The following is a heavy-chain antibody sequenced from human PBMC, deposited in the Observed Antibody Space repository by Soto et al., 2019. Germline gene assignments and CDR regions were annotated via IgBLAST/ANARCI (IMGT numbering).Heavy chain of an antibody. CDR1: GFTFSSYG. J-gene: IGHJ6*02. CDR2: ISYDGSNK. V-gene: IGHV3-30*18. CDR3: AKDLSSRSGYYYYGMDV. Sequence: PGGSLRLSCAASGFTFSSYGMHWVRQAPGKXLEWVAVISYDGSNKYYADSVKGRFTISRDNSKNTLYLQMNSLRAEDTAVYYCAKDLSSRSGYYYYGMDVWGQGTTVTVSS. D-gene: IGHD2-2*01.